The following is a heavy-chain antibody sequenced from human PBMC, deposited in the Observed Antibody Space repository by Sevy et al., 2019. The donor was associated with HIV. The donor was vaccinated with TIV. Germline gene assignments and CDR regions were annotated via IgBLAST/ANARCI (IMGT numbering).Heavy chain of an antibody. Sequence: SETLSLTCSVSGASISSSTYYWGWIRQPPGKGLEWIGSVYFSGSTRYNPPLKSRVTISVDTSKNQFSLNLNSVTAADTAMYYCARHLIGDLYFFDYWGQGTLVTVSS. CDR3: ARHLIGDLYFFDY. D-gene: IGHD2-21*01. V-gene: IGHV4-39*01. CDR2: VYFSGST. CDR1: GASISSSTYY. J-gene: IGHJ4*02.